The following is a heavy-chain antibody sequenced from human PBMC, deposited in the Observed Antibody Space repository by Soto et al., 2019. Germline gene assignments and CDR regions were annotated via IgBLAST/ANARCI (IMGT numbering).Heavy chain of an antibody. CDR3: AKVGLRYFDWSGSIDAFDI. CDR2: ISYDGSNK. CDR1: GFTFSSYG. D-gene: IGHD3-9*01. V-gene: IGHV3-30*18. Sequence: PGGSLRLSCAASGFTFSSYGMHWVRQAPGKGLEWVAVISYDGSNKYYADPVKGRFTISRDNSKNTLYLQMNSLRAEDTAVYYCAKVGLRYFDWSGSIDAFDIWGQGTMVTVSS. J-gene: IGHJ3*02.